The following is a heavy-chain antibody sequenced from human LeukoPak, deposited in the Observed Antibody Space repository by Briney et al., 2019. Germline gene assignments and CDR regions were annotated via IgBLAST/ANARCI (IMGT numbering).Heavy chain of an antibody. V-gene: IGHV4-34*01. CDR2: INHSGST. Sequence: PSETLSLTCPDYGGSLSDYYWSWIRQPPGQGLEWSGEINHSGSTNYNPSLKSRVTISVDTSKNQCSLKLSSVTAADTAVYYCARGIQWLVRFDPWGQGALVTVSS. CDR3: ARGIQWLVRFDP. J-gene: IGHJ5*02. D-gene: IGHD6-19*01. CDR1: GGSLSDYY.